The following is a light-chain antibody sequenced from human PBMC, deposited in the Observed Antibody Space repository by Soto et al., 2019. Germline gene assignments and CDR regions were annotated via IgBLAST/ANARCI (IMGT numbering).Light chain of an antibody. CDR2: AAS. CDR3: QQVNNYPLT. J-gene: IGKJ4*01. CDR1: QGLSSY. Sequence: IQLTHSPSSLSASVGDRVTITCRASQGLSSYLAWYQQKPGKAPKLLIYAASTLQSGVPSRFRRIESGTDFTLTISSLPPEDFATYYCQQVNNYPLTFGGGTKVDIK. V-gene: IGKV1-9*01.